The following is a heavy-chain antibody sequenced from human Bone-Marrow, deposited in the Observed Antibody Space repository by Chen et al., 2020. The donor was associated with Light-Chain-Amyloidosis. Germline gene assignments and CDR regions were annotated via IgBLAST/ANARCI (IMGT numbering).Heavy chain of an antibody. V-gene: IGHV3-53*02. CDR1: GFTVSSIY. CDR2: IYTDDGGGT. D-gene: IGHD6-13*01. CDR3: ARGSRAAGGLGSGYFDS. Sequence: DVQLVETGGGLIQPGGSLRLSCAASGFTVSSIYMNWVRQAPGKGPAWVAVIYTDDGGGTHYPDSVRGRFAISSDNSKNTVYLQMNSLRVEDTAIYYCARGSRAAGGLGSGYFDSWGQGILVTVSS. J-gene: IGHJ4*02.